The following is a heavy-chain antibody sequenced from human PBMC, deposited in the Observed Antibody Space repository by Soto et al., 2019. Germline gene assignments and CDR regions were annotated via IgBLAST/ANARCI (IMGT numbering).Heavy chain of an antibody. V-gene: IGHV3-64*01. J-gene: IGHJ4*02. CDR3: ARGRVEDSSGWATYFDY. CDR2: INTNGVNT. Sequence: EVQLEESGGGLVQPGGSLRLSCAASGFTFSGYSMFWVRQAPGKGLEYVSAINTNGVNTFYAKSVKGRFTISRDNSKNTIYLQMGSLRAEDMAVYYCARGRVEDSSGWATYFDYWGQGTLVTVSS. CDR1: GFTFSGYS. D-gene: IGHD6-19*01.